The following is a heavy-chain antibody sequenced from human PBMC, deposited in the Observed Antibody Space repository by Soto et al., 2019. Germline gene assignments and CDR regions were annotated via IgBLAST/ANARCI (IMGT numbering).Heavy chain of an antibody. V-gene: IGHV4-39*01. CDR3: ARLGRDDILTGNNWFDP. CDR1: GGSISSSSYY. Sequence: SETLSLTCTVSGGSISSSSYYWGWIRQPPGKGLEWIGSIYYSGSTYYNPSLKSRVTISVDTSKNQFSLKLSSVTAADTAVYYCARLGRDDILTGNNWFDPWGQGTLVTVSS. D-gene: IGHD3-9*01. J-gene: IGHJ5*02. CDR2: IYYSGST.